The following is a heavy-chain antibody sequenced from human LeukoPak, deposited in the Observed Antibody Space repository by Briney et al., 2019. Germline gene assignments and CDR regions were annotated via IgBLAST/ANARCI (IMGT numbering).Heavy chain of an antibody. D-gene: IGHD3-10*01. J-gene: IGHJ4*02. CDR1: GGSISSGDYY. CDR3: ARGQAGYYFDY. CDR2: IYYSGST. Sequence: PSETLSLTCTVSGGSISSGDYYWSWIRQPPGKGLEWIGYIYYSGSTYYNPSLKSRVTISVDTSKNQFSLKLSSVTAADTAVYYCARGQAGYYFDYWGQGTLVTVSS. V-gene: IGHV4-30-4*01.